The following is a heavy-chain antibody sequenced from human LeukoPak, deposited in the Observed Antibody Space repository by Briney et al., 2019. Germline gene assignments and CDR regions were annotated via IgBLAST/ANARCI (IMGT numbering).Heavy chain of an antibody. CDR1: GSSFTSYW. D-gene: IGHD2-2*01. J-gene: IGHJ4*02. Sequence: GESLQISCKGSGSSFTSYWIGWVRQMPGKGLEWMWIIYPGDSDTRYSPSFQGQVTISADKSNSTAYLQWSSLKASDTAMYYCATHPRYCSSTSCYLNWGQGTLVTVSS. V-gene: IGHV5-51*01. CDR3: ATHPRYCSSTSCYLN. CDR2: IYPGDSDT.